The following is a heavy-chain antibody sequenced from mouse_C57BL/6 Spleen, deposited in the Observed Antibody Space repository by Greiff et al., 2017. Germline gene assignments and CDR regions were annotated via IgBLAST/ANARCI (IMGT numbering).Heavy chain of an antibody. D-gene: IGHD4-1*01. J-gene: IGHJ3*01. CDR1: GFTFSDYG. Sequence: EVKLVESGGGLVKPGGSLKLSCAASGFTFSDYGMHWVRQAPEKGLEWVAYISSGSSTIYYADTVKGRFTISRDNAKNTLFLQMTSLRSEDTAMYYCARELGLSWFAYWGKGTLVTVSA. CDR2: ISSGSSTI. CDR3: ARELGLSWFAY. V-gene: IGHV5-17*01.